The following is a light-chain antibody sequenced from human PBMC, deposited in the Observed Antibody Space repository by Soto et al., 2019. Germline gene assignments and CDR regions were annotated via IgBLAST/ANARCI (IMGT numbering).Light chain of an antibody. CDR2: DAS. CDR1: QSVSSF. J-gene: IGKJ4*01. Sequence: EIVLTQSPATLSLSPGERATLSCRASQSVSSFLAWFQQKPGQAPRLLIYDASNRATRIPARFSGSGSGTDFTLTISSLEPEDFAVYYCQQRSNWPQLTFGGGTKVEIE. CDR3: QQRSNWPQLT. V-gene: IGKV3-11*01.